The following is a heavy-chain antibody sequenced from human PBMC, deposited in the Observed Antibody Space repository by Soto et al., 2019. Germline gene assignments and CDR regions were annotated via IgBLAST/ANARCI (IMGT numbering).Heavy chain of an antibody. D-gene: IGHD2-21*01. CDR3: ATEYTRSYLWYCFDD. V-gene: IGHV3-23*01. Sequence: GGSLRLSCAAAGITFSSYAMSWVRKAPGRGLEWVSAISGSGATTYYADSVKGRFTFSRDNSKNTLYLQMNSLRAEDTAVYYCATEYTRSYLWYCFDDWGRGTLVTVSS. J-gene: IGHJ4*02. CDR2: ISGSGATT. CDR1: GITFSSYA.